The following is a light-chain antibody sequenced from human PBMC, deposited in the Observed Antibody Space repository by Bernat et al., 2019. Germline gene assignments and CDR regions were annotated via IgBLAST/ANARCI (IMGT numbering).Light chain of an antibody. CDR3: QQYDNLPYT. CDR1: QDFSNY. CDR2: DAS. Sequence: DIQMTQSPSSLSASVGDRVTITCQASQDFSNYLNWYQQKPGKAPKLLIYDASNLETGVPSRFSGSGSGTDFTFTISSLQPEDIATYYCQQYDNLPYTFGQGTKVEVK. J-gene: IGKJ2*01. V-gene: IGKV1-33*01.